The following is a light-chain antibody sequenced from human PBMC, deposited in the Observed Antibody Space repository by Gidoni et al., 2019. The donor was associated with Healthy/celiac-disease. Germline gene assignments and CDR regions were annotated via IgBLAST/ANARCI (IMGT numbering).Light chain of an antibody. CDR3: NSRDSSGNHVV. V-gene: IGLV3-19*01. CDR2: GKN. Sequence: SSELHKDPAVSVALGQTVRITCQGDSLRSYYASWYQQKPCKAPVLVIYGKNNRPSGIPDRFSGSSSGNTASLTITGAQAEDEADYYCNSRDSSGNHVVFGGGTKLTVL. J-gene: IGLJ2*01. CDR1: SLRSYY.